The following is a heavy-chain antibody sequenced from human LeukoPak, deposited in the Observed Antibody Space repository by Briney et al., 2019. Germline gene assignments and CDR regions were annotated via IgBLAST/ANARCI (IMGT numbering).Heavy chain of an antibody. CDR2: IYYSGST. Sequence: PSETLSLTCTVSGGSLSSYYWSWIRQPPGKGLEWIGYIYYSGSTNYNPSLKSRVTISVDTSKNQFSLKLSSVTAADTAVYYCAREGPDDALDIWGQGTMVTVSS. V-gene: IGHV4-59*01. CDR1: GGSLSSYY. J-gene: IGHJ3*02. CDR3: AREGPDDALDI.